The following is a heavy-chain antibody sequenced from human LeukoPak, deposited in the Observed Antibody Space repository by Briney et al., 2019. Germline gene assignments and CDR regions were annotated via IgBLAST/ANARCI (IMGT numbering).Heavy chain of an antibody. CDR3: ARAGAANERARFDY. CDR1: GDSASSNSAA. CDR2: TYYRSKWYN. D-gene: IGHD6-13*01. Sequence: SQTLSLTCAISGDSASSNSAAWNWIRQSPSRGLEWLGRTYYRSKWYNDYAVSVKGRITINPDTSKNQFSLQLNSVTPEDTAVYYCARAGAANERARFDYWGQGTLVTVSS. J-gene: IGHJ4*02. V-gene: IGHV6-1*01.